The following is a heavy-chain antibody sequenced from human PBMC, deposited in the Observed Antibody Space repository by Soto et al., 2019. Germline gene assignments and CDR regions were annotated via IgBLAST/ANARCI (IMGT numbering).Heavy chain of an antibody. CDR2: INHSGST. D-gene: IGHD6-6*01. V-gene: IGHV4-39*07. CDR1: GGSISSSSYY. CDR3: ARGFRRNSSSSLWAINYYYYGMDV. Sequence: SETLSLTCTVSGGSISSSSYYWGWIRQPPGKGLEWIGEINHSGSTNYNPSLKSRVTISVDTSKNQFSLKLISVTAADTAVYYCARGFRRNSSSSLWAINYYYYGMDVWGQGTTVTVSS. J-gene: IGHJ6*02.